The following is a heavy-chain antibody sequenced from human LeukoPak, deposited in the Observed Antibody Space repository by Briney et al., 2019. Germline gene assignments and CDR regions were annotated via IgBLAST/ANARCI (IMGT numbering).Heavy chain of an antibody. CDR3: ATWARYGAAAGGVGY. D-gene: IGHD4-17*01. CDR1: GGSISSYY. CDR2: IYYSGST. J-gene: IGHJ4*02. Sequence: SETLSLTCTVSGGSISSYYWSWIRQPPGKGLEWIGYIYYSGSTNYNPSLKSRVTISVDTSKNQFSLKLSSVTAADTAVYYSATWARYGAAAGGVGYWGQGTLVTVSS. V-gene: IGHV4-59*01.